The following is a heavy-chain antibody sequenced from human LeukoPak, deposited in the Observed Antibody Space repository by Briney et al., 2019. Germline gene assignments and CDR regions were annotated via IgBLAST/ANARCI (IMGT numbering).Heavy chain of an antibody. D-gene: IGHD2-15*01. CDR1: GGSLSRGSYY. V-gene: IGHV4-61*02. Sequence: SRTLSLTCTVSGGSLSRGSYYWGWIRQPAGEGLEWIGRIYASGTTNNNPSLKSRVTISVDTSKIQFSLKLSSVTAADTAVYYCASRGTVGDYWGQGTLVTVSS. J-gene: IGHJ4*02. CDR3: ASRGTVGDY. CDR2: IYASGTT.